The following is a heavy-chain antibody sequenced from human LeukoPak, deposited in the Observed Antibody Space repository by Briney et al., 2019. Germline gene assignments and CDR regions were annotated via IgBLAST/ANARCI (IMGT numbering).Heavy chain of an antibody. CDR2: IKHSGST. J-gene: IGHJ6*02. D-gene: IGHD5-18*01. Sequence: SETLSLTCAVYGGSFSGYYWSWIRQPPGKGLEWIGEIKHSGSTNYNPSLKRRVNISVDTSKNQFSLKLSSVTAGDTAVYYCARDRRQGYSYGFYYYYGMDVWGQGTTVTVSS. CDR1: GGSFSGYY. CDR3: ARDRRQGYSYGFYYYYGMDV. V-gene: IGHV4-34*01.